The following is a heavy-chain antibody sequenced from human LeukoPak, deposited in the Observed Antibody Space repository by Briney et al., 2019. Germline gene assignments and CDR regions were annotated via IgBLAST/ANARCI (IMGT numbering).Heavy chain of an antibody. CDR2: IYYSGST. CDR3: ARTSHLKRYCSGGSCYWGSPTETYYFDY. CDR1: GGSISSYY. J-gene: IGHJ4*02. V-gene: IGHV4-59*08. D-gene: IGHD2-15*01. Sequence: SETLSLTCTVSGGSISSYYWSWIRQPPGEGLEWIGYIYYSGSTNYNPSLKSRVTISVDTSKNQFSLKLSSVTAADTAVYYCARTSHLKRYCSGGSCYWGSPTETYYFDYWGQGTLVTVSS.